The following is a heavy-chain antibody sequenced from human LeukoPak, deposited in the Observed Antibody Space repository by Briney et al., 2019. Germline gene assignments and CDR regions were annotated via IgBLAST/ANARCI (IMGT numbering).Heavy chain of an antibody. CDR2: IYHSGST. V-gene: IGHV4-38-2*01. CDR3: ARQVDYFDY. CDR1: GYSISSGYY. Sequence: PSETLSLTCAVSGYSISSGYYWGWIRQPPGKGLEWIGSIYHSGSTYYNPSLKSRVTISVDTSKNQFSLKLSSVTAADTAVYYCARQVDYFDYWGQGTLATVSS. J-gene: IGHJ4*02.